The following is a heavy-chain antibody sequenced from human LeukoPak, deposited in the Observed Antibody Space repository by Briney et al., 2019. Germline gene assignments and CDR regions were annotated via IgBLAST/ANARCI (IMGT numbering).Heavy chain of an antibody. CDR2: INHRGST. D-gene: IGHD5-24*01. CDR3: ARPSREGAFDI. V-gene: IGHV4-34*01. CDR1: GGSFSGYH. J-gene: IGHJ3*02. Sequence: PSETLSLTCVVYGGSFSGYHWSWIRQSPGKGLEWIGEINHRGSTNYNPSLKSRVTISVDTSKNQFSLKLSSVTAADTAVYYCARPSREGAFDIWGQGTMVTVSS.